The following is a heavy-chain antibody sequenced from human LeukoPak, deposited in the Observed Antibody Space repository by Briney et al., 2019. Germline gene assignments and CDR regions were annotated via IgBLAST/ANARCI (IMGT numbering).Heavy chain of an antibody. V-gene: IGHV4-30-2*01. D-gene: IGHD1-26*01. CDR1: GGSISSGGYY. J-gene: IGHJ3*02. CDR3: ARDLGSGSYFRLPDAFDI. Sequence: SETLSLTCTVSGGSISSGGYYWSWIRQPPGKGLEWIGYIYHSGSTYYNPSLKSRVTISVDRSKNQFSLKLSSVTAVDTAVYYCARDLGSGSYFRLPDAFDIWGQGTMVTVSS. CDR2: IYHSGST.